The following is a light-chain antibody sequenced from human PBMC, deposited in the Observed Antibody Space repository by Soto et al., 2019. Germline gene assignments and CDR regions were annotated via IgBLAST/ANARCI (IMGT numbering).Light chain of an antibody. V-gene: IGLV2-14*01. CDR2: EVG. CDR3: CSFASSSTYV. CDR1: SSDVGGYDY. J-gene: IGLJ1*01. Sequence: QSVLTQPASVSGSPGQSITISCTGTSSDVGGYDYVSWYQRHPGKAPELMIYEVGNRPSWVSNRFSGSKSGNTASLTISGLQAEDEADYYCCSFASSSTYVFGTGTKVTVL.